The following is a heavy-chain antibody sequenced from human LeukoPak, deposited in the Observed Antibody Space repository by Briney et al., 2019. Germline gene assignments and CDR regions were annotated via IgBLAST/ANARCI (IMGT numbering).Heavy chain of an antibody. CDR2: INPSGGST. J-gene: IGHJ3*02. CDR1: GYTFTSYY. V-gene: IGHV1-46*01. D-gene: IGHD3-10*01. Sequence: ASVKVSCKASGYTFTSYYMHWVRQAPGQGLEWMGLINPSGGSTSYAQKFQGRVTMTRDTSTSTVYMELSSLRSEDTAVYYCARGTYTMVREFDAFDIWGQGTMVTVSS. CDR3: ARGTYTMVREFDAFDI.